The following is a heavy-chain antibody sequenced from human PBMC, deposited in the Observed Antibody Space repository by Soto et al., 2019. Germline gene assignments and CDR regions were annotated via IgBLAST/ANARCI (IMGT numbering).Heavy chain of an antibody. J-gene: IGHJ6*02. V-gene: IGHV1-69*01. Sequence: QGLEWMGGIIPIFGTANYAQKFQGRVTITADESTSTAYMELSSLRSEDTAVYYCAKSNYYDSSRSGYYYYGMDVWGQGTTVTVSS. CDR2: IIPIFGTA. CDR3: AKSNYYDSSRSGYYYYGMDV. D-gene: IGHD3-22*01.